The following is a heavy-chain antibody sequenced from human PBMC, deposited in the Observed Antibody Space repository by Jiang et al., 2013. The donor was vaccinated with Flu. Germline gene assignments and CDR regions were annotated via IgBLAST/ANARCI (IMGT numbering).Heavy chain of an antibody. D-gene: IGHD3-22*01. V-gene: IGHV1-18*01. CDR1: GYTFTKYG. CDR3: AREVVALDDFDTSGPDIVNFFDY. J-gene: IGHJ4*02. CDR2: ISVYDGNT. Sequence: GAEVKKPGASVKVSCKASGYTFTKYGISWVRQAPGQGLEWMGWISVYDGNTNYTQKFQGRVTMSTDTSTSTANMELRSLRSDDTAVYYCAREVVALDDFDTSGPDIVNFFDYWGQGTLVTVSS.